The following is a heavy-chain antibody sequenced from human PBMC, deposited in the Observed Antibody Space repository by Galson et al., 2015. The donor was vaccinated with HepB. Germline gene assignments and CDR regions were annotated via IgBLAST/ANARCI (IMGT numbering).Heavy chain of an antibody. CDR2: T. CDR3: ARVPHCRTISCNLYYYYMDV. J-gene: IGHJ6*03. D-gene: IGHD2-2*01. V-gene: IGHV4-4*07. Sequence: TDYNPSLKSRVTMSIDTSKNQFSLKLSSVTAADTAVYYCARVPHCRTISCNLYYYYMDVWGTGTTVTVSS.